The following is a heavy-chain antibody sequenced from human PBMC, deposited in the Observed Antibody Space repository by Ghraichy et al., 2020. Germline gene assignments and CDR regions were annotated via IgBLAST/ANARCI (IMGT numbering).Heavy chain of an antibody. Sequence: GGSLRLSCAASGFTFSSYGMHWVRQAPGKGLEWVAVISYDGSNKYYADSVKGRFTISRDNSKNTLYLQMNSLRAEDTAVYYCAKDVEPTTVTTGGFDYWGQGTLVTVSS. CDR2: ISYDGSNK. J-gene: IGHJ4*02. CDR3: AKDVEPTTVTTGGFDY. V-gene: IGHV3-30*18. D-gene: IGHD4-17*01. CDR1: GFTFSSYG.